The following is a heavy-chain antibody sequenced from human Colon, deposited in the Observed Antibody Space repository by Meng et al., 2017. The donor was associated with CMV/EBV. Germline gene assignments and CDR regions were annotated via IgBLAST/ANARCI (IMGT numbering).Heavy chain of an antibody. CDR3: ARQPGADY. J-gene: IGHJ4*02. CDR2: IYYSGST. D-gene: IGHD1-14*01. CDR1: GGSISSSSYY. V-gene: IGHV4-39*01. Sequence: SETLSLTCTVSGGSISSSSYYWGWIRQPPGKGLEWIGSIYYSGSTYYNPSLKSRVTISVDTSKNQFSLKVNSVTAADTAVYYCARQPGADYWGRGTLVTVSS.